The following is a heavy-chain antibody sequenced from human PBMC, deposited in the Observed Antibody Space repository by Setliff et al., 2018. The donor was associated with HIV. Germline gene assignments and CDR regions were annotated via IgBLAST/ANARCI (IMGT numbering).Heavy chain of an antibody. CDR1: GGTFSSYA. V-gene: IGHV1-69*10. J-gene: IGHJ4*02. D-gene: IGHD4-17*01. Sequence: SVKVSCKASGGTFSSYAISWVRQAPGQGLEWMGGIIPILGIANYAQNLQGRVTMTTDTATSTAYMEVRSLRSDDTAVYYCARTDYGGNSGGNYFDYWGQGSLVTVSS. CDR3: ARTDYGGNSGGNYFDY. CDR2: IIPILGIA.